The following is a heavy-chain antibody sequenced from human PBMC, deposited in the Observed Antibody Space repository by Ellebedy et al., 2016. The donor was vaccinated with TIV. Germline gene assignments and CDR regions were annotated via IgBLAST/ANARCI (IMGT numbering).Heavy chain of an antibody. V-gene: IGHV3-30*02. J-gene: IGHJ4*02. CDR1: GFRITDLG. D-gene: IGHD1-1*01. CDR3: AKETTELTATTLY. Sequence: GESLKISCVASGFRITDLGMHWVRQAPGKGLEWVTVLLTDGVEKYYGASVKGRFTISRDNSKNTLNLQLSSLRSEDTAVYYCAKETTELTATTLYWGQGTLVTVSS. CDR2: LLTDGVEK.